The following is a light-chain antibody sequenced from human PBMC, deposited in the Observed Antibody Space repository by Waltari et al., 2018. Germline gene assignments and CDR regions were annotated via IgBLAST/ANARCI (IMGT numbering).Light chain of an antibody. CDR3: QQRSNWLT. Sequence: EIVLTQSPATLSLSPGERATLSCRASQGVSSYLAWYQQKPGQAPRLLIYDASNRATGIPARFSGSGPVTDFTLTISSLEPEDFAVYYCQQRSNWLTFGGGTKVEIK. V-gene: IGKV3D-11*01. J-gene: IGKJ4*01. CDR1: QGVSSY. CDR2: DAS.